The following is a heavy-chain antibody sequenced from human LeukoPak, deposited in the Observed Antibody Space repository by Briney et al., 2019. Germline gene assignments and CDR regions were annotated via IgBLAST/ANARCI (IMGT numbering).Heavy chain of an antibody. Sequence: SQTLSLTCAISGDSLSINSAAWNWIRQSPSRGLEWLGRTYQRSKWYNDSAVSAKSRITNNPDLSKNQFSLQFNYVPPEDTAVYYCARSPSPYSSGWYFDYWGQGTLVTVSS. D-gene: IGHD6-19*01. J-gene: IGHJ4*02. CDR2: TYQRSKWYN. V-gene: IGHV6-1*01. CDR3: ARSPSPYSSGWYFDY. CDR1: GDSLSINSAA.